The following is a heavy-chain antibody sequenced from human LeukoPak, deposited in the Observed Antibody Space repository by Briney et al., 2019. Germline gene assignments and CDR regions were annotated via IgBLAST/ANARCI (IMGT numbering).Heavy chain of an antibody. D-gene: IGHD6-6*01. CDR1: GGTFSSYA. CDR2: IIPIFGTA. V-gene: IGHV1-69*01. Sequence: ASVKVSCKASGGTFSSYAISWVRQAPGQGLEWMGGIIPIFGTANYAQKFQGRVTITADESTSTAYMELSSLRSEDTAVYYCARDYYSSSFDYYYYGMDVWGQGTTVTVSS. CDR3: ARDYYSSSFDYYYYGMDV. J-gene: IGHJ6*02.